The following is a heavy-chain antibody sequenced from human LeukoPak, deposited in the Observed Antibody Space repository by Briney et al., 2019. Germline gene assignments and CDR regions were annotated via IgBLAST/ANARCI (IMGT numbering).Heavy chain of an antibody. J-gene: IGHJ4*02. CDR3: AKPARTDYADY. D-gene: IGHD1-14*01. CDR2: ISASGGST. V-gene: IGHV3-23*01. CDR1: GFTFSSYA. Sequence: GGSLRLSCAASGFTFSSYAINWVRQAPGKALEWVSSISASGGSTYYADSVKGRFTISRDNSKNTLYLQMNSLRAEDTAVYYCAKPARTDYADYWGQGTLVTVSS.